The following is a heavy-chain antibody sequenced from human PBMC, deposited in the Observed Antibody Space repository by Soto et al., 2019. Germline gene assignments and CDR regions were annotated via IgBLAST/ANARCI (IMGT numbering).Heavy chain of an antibody. CDR3: ARDGLGYYYYYYRDV. J-gene: IGHJ6*03. D-gene: IGHD3-16*01. CDR2: IKQDGSEK. Sequence: GGSLRLSCAASGFTFSSYWMSWVRQAPGKGLEWVANIKQDGSEKYYVDSVKGRFTISRDNAKNSLYLQMNSLRAEDTAVYYCARDGLGYYYYYYRDVWGKGTTVTVSS. V-gene: IGHV3-7*01. CDR1: GFTFSSYW.